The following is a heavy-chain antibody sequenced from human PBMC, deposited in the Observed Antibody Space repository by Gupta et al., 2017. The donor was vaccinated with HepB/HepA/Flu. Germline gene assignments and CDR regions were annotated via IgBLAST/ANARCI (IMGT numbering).Heavy chain of an antibody. CDR3: ERDLRGRLLSFGERSL. D-gene: IGHD3-10*01. CDR1: NYTFTTYG. CDR2: ISAYNGET. V-gene: IGHV1-18*01. Sequence: QVHLVQSGAEVKKPGASVKVSCKAYNYTFTTYGISWVRQAPGQGLEWMGWISAYNGETNYGQKFQDRVNMTTDTSTSTAYMELVNLKSDDTAVYYCERDLRGRLLSFGERSLWGQGTLVTVSS. J-gene: IGHJ4*02.